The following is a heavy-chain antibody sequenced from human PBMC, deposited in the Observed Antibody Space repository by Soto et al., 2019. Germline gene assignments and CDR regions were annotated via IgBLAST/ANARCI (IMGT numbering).Heavy chain of an antibody. CDR2: IYSGGST. CDR1: GFTVSSNY. D-gene: IGHD6-13*01. V-gene: IGHV3-53*01. J-gene: IGHJ6*02. Sequence: EVQLVESGGGLIQPGGSLRLSCAASGFTVSSNYMSWVRQAPGKGLEWVSVIYSGGSTYYADSVKGRFTISRDNSKNTLYLQMNSLRAEDTAVYYCARAGGSSVSSSWYGFYYGMDVWGQGTTVTVSS. CDR3: ARAGGSSVSSSWYGFYYGMDV.